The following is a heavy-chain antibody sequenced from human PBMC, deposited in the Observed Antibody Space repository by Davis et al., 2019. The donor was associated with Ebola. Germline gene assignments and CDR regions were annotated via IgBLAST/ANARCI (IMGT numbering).Heavy chain of an antibody. J-gene: IGHJ4*02. D-gene: IGHD3-10*01. V-gene: IGHV1-58*02. CDR1: GFRFSSSG. Sequence: SVKVSCKASGFRFSSSGMQWVRQARGQRLEWIGGIVVGSGNTNYAQKFRERLTMTRDMSTSTAYMELRSLRFEDTAVYYCAKDSRGYNKPFDYWGQGTLVTVSS. CDR2: IVVGSGNT. CDR3: AKDSRGYNKPFDY.